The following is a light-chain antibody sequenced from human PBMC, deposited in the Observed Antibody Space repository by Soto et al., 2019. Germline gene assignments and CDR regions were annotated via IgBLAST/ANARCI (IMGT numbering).Light chain of an antibody. J-gene: IGKJ1*01. Sequence: IQMTHSPSSLAASLGYRVTITCRASQGISTYLNWYQQKPGKAPKLLIYAASSLQSGVPSRFSGSGSETDFTLTISSLQPEDFATYSCQQSYSTTWTFGQGTKVDIK. CDR3: QQSYSTTWT. CDR2: AAS. V-gene: IGKV1-39*01. CDR1: QGISTY.